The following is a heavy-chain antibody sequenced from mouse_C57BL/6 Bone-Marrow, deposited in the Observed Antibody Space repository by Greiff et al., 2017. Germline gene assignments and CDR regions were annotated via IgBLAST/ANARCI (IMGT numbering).Heavy chain of an antibody. CDR3: ARDTYSYYYGSSYFDY. V-gene: IGHV5-4*01. Sequence: EVKLVESGGGLVKPGGSLKLSCAASGFTFSSYAMSWVRQTPEKRLEWVATISDGGSYTYYPDNVKGRFTISRDNAKNNRYLQMSHLKSEDTAMYYCARDTYSYYYGSSYFDYWGQGTTLTVSS. CDR2: ISDGGSYT. J-gene: IGHJ2*01. CDR1: GFTFSSYA. D-gene: IGHD1-1*01.